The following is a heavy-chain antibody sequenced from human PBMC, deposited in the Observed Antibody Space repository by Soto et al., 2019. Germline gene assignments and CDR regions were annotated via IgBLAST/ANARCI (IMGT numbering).Heavy chain of an antibody. J-gene: IGHJ6*02. CDR2: ISYDGSNK. D-gene: IGHD2-2*01. Sequence: PGGSLRLSCAASGFTFSSYAMHWVRQAPGKGLEWVAVISYDGSNKYYADTVKGRFTISRDNSKNTLYLQMNSLRAEDTDVYYRSSPFYPLLSVYYLYYGMDVWGQGTTVTVSS. CDR1: GFTFSSYA. V-gene: IGHV3-30-3*01. CDR3: SSPFYPLLSVYYLYYGMDV.